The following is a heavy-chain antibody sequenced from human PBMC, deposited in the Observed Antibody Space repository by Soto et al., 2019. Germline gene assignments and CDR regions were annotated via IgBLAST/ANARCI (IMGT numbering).Heavy chain of an antibody. Sequence: PGESLKISCQGSGYRFTSSWIGWVRQMPGKGLEWLGNVYPSDSDVRYSPSFEGRVTISADNSINAAYLHLLNLKASDTASDYCTKGATSPFDSRGQGTPVTISS. D-gene: IGHD1-1*01. J-gene: IGHJ4*02. CDR2: VYPSDSDV. CDR1: GYRFTSSW. V-gene: IGHV5-51*01. CDR3: TKGATSPFDS.